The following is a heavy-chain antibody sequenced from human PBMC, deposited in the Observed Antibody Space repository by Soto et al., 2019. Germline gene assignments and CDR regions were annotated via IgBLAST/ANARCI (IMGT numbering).Heavy chain of an antibody. CDR3: AKYYDILTGR. CDR2: ISGSGGST. Sequence: GGSLRLSCAAAGFTFSSYGMSWVRQAPGKGLEWVSAISGSGGSTYYADSVKGRFTISRDNSKNTLYLQMNSLRAEDTAVYYCAKYYDILTGRWGQGTLVTVSS. J-gene: IGHJ4*02. D-gene: IGHD3-9*01. CDR1: GFTFSSYG. V-gene: IGHV3-23*01.